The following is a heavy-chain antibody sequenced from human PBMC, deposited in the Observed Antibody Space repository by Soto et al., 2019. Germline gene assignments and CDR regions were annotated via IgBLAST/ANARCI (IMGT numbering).Heavy chain of an antibody. CDR1: GYTFTGYY. CDR2: INPNSGGT. V-gene: IGHV1-2*04. CDR3: ARGEHGEIDAFDI. J-gene: IGHJ3*02. Sequence: GASVKVSCKASGYTFTGYYMHWVRQAPGQGLEWMGWINPNSGGTNYAQKFQGWVTMTRDTSISTAYMELSRLRPGDTAVYYCARGEHGEIDAFDIWGQGTMVTVSS. D-gene: IGHD3-10*01.